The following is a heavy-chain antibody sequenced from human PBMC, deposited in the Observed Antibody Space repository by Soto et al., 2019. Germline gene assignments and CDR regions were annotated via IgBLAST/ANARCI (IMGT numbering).Heavy chain of an antibody. CDR2: FDPEDGET. V-gene: IGHV1-24*01. D-gene: IGHD6-13*01. CDR1: GYTVSELS. CDR3: AIDSRNWFNWFDP. J-gene: IGHJ5*02. Sequence: VASVRVYCKVSGYTVSELSMQWVRQAPGKGLEWMGGFDPEDGETTYAQKFQGRVTMTEDTSTDTAYIELTSLRSEDTAVYYCAIDSRNWFNWFDPWGQGTLVTVSS.